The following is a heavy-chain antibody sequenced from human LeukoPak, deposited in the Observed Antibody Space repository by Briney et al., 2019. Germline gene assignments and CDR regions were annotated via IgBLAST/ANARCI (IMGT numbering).Heavy chain of an antibody. Sequence: ASVKVSCKASGYTFTSDYMHWLRQAPGQGLEWMGIINPSGGSTSYAQKFQGRVTMTRDTSTSTVYMELSSLRSEDTAVYYCARGSFWSGYYMVTDYWGQGTLVTVSS. CDR1: GYTFTSDY. CDR2: INPSGGST. D-gene: IGHD3-3*01. CDR3: ARGSFWSGYYMVTDY. J-gene: IGHJ4*02. V-gene: IGHV1-46*03.